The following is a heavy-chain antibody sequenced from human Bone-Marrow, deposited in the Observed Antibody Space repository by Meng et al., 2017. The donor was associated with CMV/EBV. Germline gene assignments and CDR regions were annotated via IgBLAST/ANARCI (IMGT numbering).Heavy chain of an antibody. CDR2: INHSGST. V-gene: IGHV4-34*01. J-gene: IGHJ5*02. D-gene: IGHD3-3*01. CDR3: ARGKSAVRGLLRFLEWWFDP. CDR1: GGSFSGYY. Sequence: SETLSLTCAVYGGSFSGYYWSWIRQPPGKGLEWIGEINHSGSTNYNPSLKSRVTISVDTSKNQFSLKLSSVTAADTAVYYCARGKSAVRGLLRFLEWWFDPWGQGTLVTVSS.